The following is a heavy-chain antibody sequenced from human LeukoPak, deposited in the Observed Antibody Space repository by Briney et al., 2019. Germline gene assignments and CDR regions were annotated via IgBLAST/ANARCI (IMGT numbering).Heavy chain of an antibody. J-gene: IGHJ5*02. CDR3: ARLARGANRWFDP. CDR1: GYSISSGYY. D-gene: IGHD1-26*01. Sequence: PSETLSLTCAVSGYSISSGYYWGWIRQPPGKGLEWIGSIYHSGSTYYNPSLKSRLTISVDTSKNQFSLKLGSVTAADTAVYYCARLARGANRWFDPWGQGTLVTVSS. CDR2: IYHSGST. V-gene: IGHV4-38-2*01.